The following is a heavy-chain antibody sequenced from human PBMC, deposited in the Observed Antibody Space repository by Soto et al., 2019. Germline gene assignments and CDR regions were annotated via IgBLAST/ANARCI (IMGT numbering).Heavy chain of an antibody. CDR3: ARDSEFGVVINYYYYYGMDV. J-gene: IGHJ6*02. Sequence: AGGSLRLSCAASGFTFSSYSMNWVRQAPGKGLEWVSSISSSSSYIYYADSVKGRFTISRDNAKNSLYLQMNSLRAEDTAVYYCARDSEFGVVINYYYYYGMDVWGQGTTVTVSS. V-gene: IGHV3-21*01. CDR2: ISSSSSYI. D-gene: IGHD3-3*01. CDR1: GFTFSSYS.